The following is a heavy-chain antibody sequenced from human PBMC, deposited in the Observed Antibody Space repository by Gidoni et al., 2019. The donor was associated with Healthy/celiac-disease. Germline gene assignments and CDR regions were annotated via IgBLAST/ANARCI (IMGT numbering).Heavy chain of an antibody. CDR2: INHSGST. V-gene: IGHV4-34*01. D-gene: IGHD2-2*01. Sequence: QVQLQQWGAGLLKPSETLSLTCAVYGGSFSGYYWSWIRHPPGKGLEWIGEINHSGSTNYTPSLKSRVTISVDTSKNQFSLKLSSVTAADTAVYYCARDVGYCSSTSCYDWFDPWGQGTLVTVSS. J-gene: IGHJ5*02. CDR1: GGSFSGYY. CDR3: ARDVGYCSSTSCYDWFDP.